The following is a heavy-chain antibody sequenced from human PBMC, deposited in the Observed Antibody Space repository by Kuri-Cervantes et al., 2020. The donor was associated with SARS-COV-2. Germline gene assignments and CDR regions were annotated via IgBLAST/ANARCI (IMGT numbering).Heavy chain of an antibody. D-gene: IGHD5-12*01. J-gene: IGHJ4*02. Sequence: ASVKVSCKASGYTFTSYGISWVRQAPGQGLEWMGWIRAYNGNTNYAQKLQGRVTMTTDTSTSTAYMELRSLRSDDTAVYYCARVVWLRASGGYDYWGQGTLVTVSS. V-gene: IGHV1-18*01. CDR1: GYTFTSYG. CDR2: IRAYNGNT. CDR3: ARVVWLRASGGYDY.